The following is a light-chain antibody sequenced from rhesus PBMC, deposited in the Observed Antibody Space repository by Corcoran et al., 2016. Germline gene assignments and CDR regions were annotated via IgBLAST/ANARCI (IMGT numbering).Light chain of an antibody. V-gene: IGKV7-13*01. J-gene: IGKJ1*01. Sequence: DIVLTQSPASLAVSPGQRATISCRASESVSFSGINLIHWYQQKPGQPLQVLIYKVSNKDTGVPARFSGSGSGTDFTLPMKPVEADDAAHYYCLQSKNSPRTFGQGAKVEIK. CDR2: KVS. CDR1: ESVSFSGINL. CDR3: LQSKNSPRT.